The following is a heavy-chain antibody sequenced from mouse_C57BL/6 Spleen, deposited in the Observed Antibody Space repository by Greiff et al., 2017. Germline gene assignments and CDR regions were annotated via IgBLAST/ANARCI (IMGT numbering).Heavy chain of an antibody. J-gene: IGHJ2*01. CDR3: ARSRPCYSNYDDFDY. V-gene: IGHV1-7*01. CDR2: INPSSGYT. Sequence: QVQLQQSGAELAKPGASVKLSCKASGYTFTSYWMHWVKQRPGQGLEWIGYINPSSGYTKYNQKFKDKATLTADKSSSTAYMQLSSLTSEDSAVYYCARSRPCYSNYDDFDYWGQGTTLTVSS. D-gene: IGHD2-5*01. CDR1: GYTFTSYW.